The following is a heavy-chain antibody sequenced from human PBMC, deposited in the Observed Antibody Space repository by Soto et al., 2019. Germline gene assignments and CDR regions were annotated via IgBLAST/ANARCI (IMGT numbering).Heavy chain of an antibody. Sequence: GGSLRLSCAAAGFTFSSYAMSWVRQAPGKGLEWVSAISGSGGSTYYADSVKGRFTISRDNSKNTLYLQMNSLRAEDTAVYYCAKAKNYYYYYMDVWGKGTTVTVSS. CDR1: GFTFSSYA. CDR3: AKAKNYYYYYMDV. CDR2: ISGSGGST. V-gene: IGHV3-23*01. J-gene: IGHJ6*03.